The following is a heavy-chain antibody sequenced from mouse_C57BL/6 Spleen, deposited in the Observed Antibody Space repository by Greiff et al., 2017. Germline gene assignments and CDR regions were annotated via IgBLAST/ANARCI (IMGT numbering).Heavy chain of an antibody. V-gene: IGHV1-80*01. J-gene: IGHJ2*01. CDR1: GYAFSSYW. CDR2: IYPGDGDT. Sequence: QVQLQQSGAELVKPGASVKISCKASGYAFSSYWMNWVKQRPGKGLEWIGQIYPGDGDTNYNGKFKGKATLTADKSSSTAYMQLSSLTSEDSAVYFCARALFITTVVPDYWGQGTTLTVSS. D-gene: IGHD1-1*01. CDR3: ARALFITTVVPDY.